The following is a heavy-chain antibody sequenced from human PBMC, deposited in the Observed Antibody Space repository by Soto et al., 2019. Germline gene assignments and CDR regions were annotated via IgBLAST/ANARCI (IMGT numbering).Heavy chain of an antibody. Sequence: PSETLSLTCTVSGGSISRSGYYWSWIRQHPGKGLEWIGYIYYSGSTYYNPSLKSRVTISVDTSKNQFSLKLSSVTAADTAVYYCARDGITMVRGDGYRMDVWGQGTTVTVSS. D-gene: IGHD3-10*01. CDR1: GGSISRSGYY. V-gene: IGHV4-31*03. CDR3: ARDGITMVRGDGYRMDV. J-gene: IGHJ6*02. CDR2: IYYSGST.